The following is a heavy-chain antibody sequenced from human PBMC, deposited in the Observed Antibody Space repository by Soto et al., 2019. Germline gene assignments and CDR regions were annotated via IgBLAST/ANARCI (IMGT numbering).Heavy chain of an antibody. D-gene: IGHD7-27*01. J-gene: IGHJ6*02. V-gene: IGHV4-34*01. CDR2: INHNGST. CDR1: GGSFGGYY. CDR3: ARGPWDYYYYGLDV. Sequence: SETLSLTCGVYGGSFGGYYWSWIRQTPGKGLEWIGEINHNGSTNFNPSLKSRVTISVDTSKRLFYLNLRSVSAADTAVYYCARGPWDYYYYGLDVWDQGATVTVSS.